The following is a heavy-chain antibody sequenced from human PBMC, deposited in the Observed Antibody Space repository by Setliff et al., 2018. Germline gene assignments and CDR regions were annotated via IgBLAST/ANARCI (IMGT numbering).Heavy chain of an antibody. J-gene: IGHJ4*02. CDR3: ARHTNYNRAWPNFPFDY. D-gene: IGHD3-10*01. Sequence: SETLSLTCTVSGASISNTVYYWSWIRQPPGKRLEWIGTIYHTESPYYNPTLKSRVTISVDTSKNQFSLKLTSVTAADTAVYYCARHTNYNRAWPNFPFDYWGQGTQVTVSS. V-gene: IGHV4-39*01. CDR1: GASISNTVYY. CDR2: IYHTESP.